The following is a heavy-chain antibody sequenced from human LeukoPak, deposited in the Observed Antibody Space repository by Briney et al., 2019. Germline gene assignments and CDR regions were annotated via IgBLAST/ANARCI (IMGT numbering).Heavy chain of an antibody. CDR3: GPTYYYDSSGYFTLDY. CDR1: GYTFTGYY. V-gene: IGHV1-2*02. J-gene: IGHJ4*02. Sequence: ASVKASCKASGYTFTGYYMHWVRQAPGQGLEWMGWINPNSGGTNYAQKFQGRVTMTRDTSISTAYMELSRLRSDDTAVYYCGPTYYYDSSGYFTLDYWGQGTLVTVSS. CDR2: INPNSGGT. D-gene: IGHD3-22*01.